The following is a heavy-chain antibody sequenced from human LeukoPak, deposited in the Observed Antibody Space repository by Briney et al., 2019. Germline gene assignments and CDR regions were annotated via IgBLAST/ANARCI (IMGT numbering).Heavy chain of an antibody. CDR1: EFTFSSYN. Sequence: GGSLRLSCAASEFTFSSYNMNWARQAPGKGLEWLAFIEYNGATKDYADSVKGRFTISRDNSKNTVSLQMNSLRAEDTALYYCAKDIRRGYNFGYDQFAYWGQGILVTVSS. D-gene: IGHD5-18*01. CDR2: IEYNGATK. V-gene: IGHV3-30*02. CDR3: AKDIRRGYNFGYDQFAY. J-gene: IGHJ4*02.